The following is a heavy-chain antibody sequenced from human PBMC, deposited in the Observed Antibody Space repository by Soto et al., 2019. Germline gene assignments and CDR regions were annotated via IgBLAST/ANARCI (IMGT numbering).Heavy chain of an antibody. CDR2: MYNTGGT. V-gene: IGHV4-59*01. Sequence: SETLSLTCTVSGGSISSYYWSWIRQPPGKGLEWIGYMYNTGGTIYNPSLKRRVTISVDTSKNQFSLKLNSVTAADTAVYYCARDLWGYCGADCYPLDVWGQGTMVTVSS. CDR3: ARDLWGYCGADCYPLDV. J-gene: IGHJ6*02. CDR1: GGSISSYY. D-gene: IGHD2-21*02.